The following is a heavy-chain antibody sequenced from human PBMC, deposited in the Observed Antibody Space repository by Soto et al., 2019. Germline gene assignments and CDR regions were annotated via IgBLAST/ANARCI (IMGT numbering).Heavy chain of an antibody. Sequence: PSDTLSLTCTVSGGSISRGDYYWRWIRQPPGKGLEWIGYIYYSGSTYYNPSLQSRVTISVDTSKNQFSLKLSSVTAADTAVYYCARDAMRSYYYYYGMDVWGQGTTVTVSS. J-gene: IGHJ6*02. CDR1: GGSISRGDYY. CDR3: ARDAMRSYYYYYGMDV. V-gene: IGHV4-30-4*02. CDR2: IYYSGST.